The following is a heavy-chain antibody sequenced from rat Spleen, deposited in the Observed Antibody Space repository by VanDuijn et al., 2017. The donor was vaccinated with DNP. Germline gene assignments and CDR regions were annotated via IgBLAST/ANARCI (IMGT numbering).Heavy chain of an antibody. J-gene: IGHJ2*01. V-gene: IGHV5-17*01. CDR3: ATHRGY. CDR2: ITYDVIRT. CDR1: GFTLSDYA. Sequence: EVQLVESGGGLVQPGRSLKLSCAASGFTLSDYAMVWVRQAPKKGLEWVATITYDVIRTYYRDSVKGRFTISRDNPKSTLYLQMDSLRSEDTATYYCATHRGYWGQGVMVTVSS.